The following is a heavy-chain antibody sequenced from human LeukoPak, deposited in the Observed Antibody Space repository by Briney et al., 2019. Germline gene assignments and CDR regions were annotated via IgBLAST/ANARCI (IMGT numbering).Heavy chain of an antibody. CDR2: IYYSGST. J-gene: IGHJ2*01. D-gene: IGHD6-13*01. Sequence: SETLSLTCTVSGGSIRSYYWSWIRQPPGKGLQWIGYIYYSGSTSYNPSLKSRVTISVDTSKNQFSLKLTSVTAADTAVYYCARVYYSSSYDYWYFDLWGRGTLVTVSS. V-gene: IGHV4-59*01. CDR1: GGSIRSYY. CDR3: ARVYYSSSYDYWYFDL.